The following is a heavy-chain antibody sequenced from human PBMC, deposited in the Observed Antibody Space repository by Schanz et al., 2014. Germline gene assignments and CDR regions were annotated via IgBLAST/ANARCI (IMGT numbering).Heavy chain of an antibody. V-gene: IGHV3-33*06. CDR1: GFTFRSYG. J-gene: IGHJ4*02. CDR2: VCYDGSKK. Sequence: QVVLMESGGGVVRPGRSVRLSCVASGFTFRSYGMHWVRQAPGKGLEWVAVVCYDGSKKYYADSVKGRFTTSRDNSKNTMYLQMNSLRDEDTAVYYCAKDGEIWSGYPEYFDSWGQGTLVTVSS. D-gene: IGHD3-3*01. CDR3: AKDGEIWSGYPEYFDS.